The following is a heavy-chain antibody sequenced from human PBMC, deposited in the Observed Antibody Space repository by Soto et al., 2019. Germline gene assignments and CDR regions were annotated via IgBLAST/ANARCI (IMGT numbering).Heavy chain of an antibody. CDR3: TSGPPMYCSSSSCYASPFDY. CDR2: INSDGSST. J-gene: IGHJ4*02. CDR1: GFTLSSYW. D-gene: IGHD2-2*01. V-gene: IGHV3-74*01. Sequence: EVQLVESGGGLVQPGGSLRLSCAASGFTLSSYWIHWVRQAPGKGLVWVSRINSDGSSTSYADSVKGRFTISRDNAKNTLYLQMNSLRAEDTAVYYCTSGPPMYCSSSSCYASPFDYWGQGTLVTVSS.